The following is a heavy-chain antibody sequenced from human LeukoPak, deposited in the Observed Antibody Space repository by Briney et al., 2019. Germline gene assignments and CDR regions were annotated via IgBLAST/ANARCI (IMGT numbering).Heavy chain of an antibody. Sequence: GGSLRLSCAASGFAFSRYAMTWVRQAPGKGLEWVSAITGSGGSTYYADSVKGRFTISRDNSKNTLYLQMNSLRAEDTAVYYCAKGSSSGWPYYFDSWGQGTLVTVSS. CDR2: ITGSGGST. J-gene: IGHJ4*02. CDR3: AKGSSSGWPYYFDS. CDR1: GFAFSRYA. D-gene: IGHD6-19*01. V-gene: IGHV3-23*01.